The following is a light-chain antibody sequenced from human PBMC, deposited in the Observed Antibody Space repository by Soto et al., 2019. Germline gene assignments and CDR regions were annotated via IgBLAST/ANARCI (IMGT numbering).Light chain of an antibody. V-gene: IGLV2-14*01. CDR1: SSDVGGYNY. CDR2: DVS. J-gene: IGLJ1*01. Sequence: ALTQPASVSGSPGQSITISCTGTSSDVGGYNYVSWYQQHPGKAPKLMIYDVSNRPSGVSNRFSGSKSGNTASLTISGLQAEDEADYSCSSYTSSSTLYVFGPGTKVTVL. CDR3: SSYTSSSTLYV.